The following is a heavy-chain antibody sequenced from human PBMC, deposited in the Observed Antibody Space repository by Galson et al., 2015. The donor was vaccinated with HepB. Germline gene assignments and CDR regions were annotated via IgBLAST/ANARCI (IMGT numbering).Heavy chain of an antibody. CDR1: GGTFSSYA. J-gene: IGHJ6*02. D-gene: IGHD2-2*01. CDR3: ARDWGASIVVVPAAIRYYGMDV. Sequence: SVKVSCKASGGTFSSYAISWVRQAPGQGLEWMGRIIPILGIANYAQKFQGRVTITADKSTSTAYMELSSLRSEDTAVYYCARDWGASIVVVPAAIRYYGMDVWGQGTTVTVSS. CDR2: IIPILGIA. V-gene: IGHV1-69*04.